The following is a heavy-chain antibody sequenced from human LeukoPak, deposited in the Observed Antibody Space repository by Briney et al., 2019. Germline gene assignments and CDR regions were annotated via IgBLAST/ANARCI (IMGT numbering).Heavy chain of an antibody. CDR3: ARERGSGVDNWFDP. CDR2: INSNGRST. J-gene: IGHJ5*02. CDR1: GFTFSNYA. Sequence: GGSLRLSCAASGFTFSNYAMHWVRQAPGKGLEYVSSINSNGRSTSYANSVKGRFTISRDNSKNTLYLQMGSLRVEDVAMYYCARERGSGVDNWFDPWGQGTLVTVSS. V-gene: IGHV3-64*01. D-gene: IGHD3-10*01.